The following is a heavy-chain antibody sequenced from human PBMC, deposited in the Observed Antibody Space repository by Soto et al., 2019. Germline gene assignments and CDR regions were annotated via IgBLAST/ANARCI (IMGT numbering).Heavy chain of an antibody. CDR1: GDSVSSNSAA. CDR3: ARGEDPESNSSANWFDP. CDR2: TYYRSKWYN. D-gene: IGHD6-19*01. V-gene: IGHV6-1*01. J-gene: IGHJ5*02. Sequence: SQTLSLTCAISGDSVSSNSAAWNWIRQSPSRGLEWLGRTYYRSKWYNDYAVSVKSRITINPDTSKNQFSLQLNSVTPEDTAVYYCARGEDPESNSSANWFDPWGQGTLVTVSS.